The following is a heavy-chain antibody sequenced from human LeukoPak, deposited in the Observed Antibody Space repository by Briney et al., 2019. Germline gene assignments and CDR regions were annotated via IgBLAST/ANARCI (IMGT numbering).Heavy chain of an antibody. V-gene: IGHV3-23*01. J-gene: IGHJ4*02. CDR2: ISGSGGRT. CDR1: GITLSNYG. D-gene: IGHD3-22*01. Sequence: GGSLRLSCAVSGITLSNYGMSWVRQTPRKGLEWVAGISGSGGRTNYADSVKGRFTISRDNAKNTLYLQMNSLRAEDTAVYFCAKRGVVIRVILVGFHKEAYYFDSWGQGALVTVSS. CDR3: AKRGVVIRVILVGFHKEAYYFDS.